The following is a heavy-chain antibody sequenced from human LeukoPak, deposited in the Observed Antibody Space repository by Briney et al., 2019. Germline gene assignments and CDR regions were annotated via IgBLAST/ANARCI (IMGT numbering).Heavy chain of an antibody. J-gene: IGHJ4*02. CDR3: ARDSDIRWFFS. V-gene: IGHV4-39*07. CDR2: ISYSGNT. D-gene: IGHD2-15*01. Sequence: SETLSLTCTVSGDPISSGNFYWGWIRQPPGKDLEWLGTISYSGNTYYNPSLKSRVTISVDTSKNQFFLKMTSVTAADTAMYFCARDSDIRWFFSWGQGTLVTVSS. CDR1: GDPISSGNFY.